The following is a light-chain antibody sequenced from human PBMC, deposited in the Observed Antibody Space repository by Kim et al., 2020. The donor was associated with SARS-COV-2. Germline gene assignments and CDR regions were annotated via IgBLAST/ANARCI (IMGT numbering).Light chain of an antibody. CDR3: SSYGASNDV. CDR1: SSDVGAYNS. Sequence: QSALTQPPSASGSPGQSFTISCTGTSSDVGAYNSVSWYQQHPGKAPKLMIYEVSKRPSGVPDRFSGSKSGDTAYLTVSGLQAEDEADYYCSSYGASNDVFGTGTKVTVL. V-gene: IGLV2-8*01. CDR2: EVS. J-gene: IGLJ1*01.